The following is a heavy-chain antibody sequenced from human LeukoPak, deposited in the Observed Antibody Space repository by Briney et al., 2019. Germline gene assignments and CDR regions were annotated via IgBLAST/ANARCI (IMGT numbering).Heavy chain of an antibody. V-gene: IGHV4-59*08. CDR3: ARQAGYYDSSGYSLP. CDR2: IYYSGST. Sequence: SETLSLTCTVSGGSISSHYWSWIRQSPGKGLEWIGYIYYSGSTNYNPSLKSRVTISVDTSKNQFSLKLSSVTAADTAVYYCARQAGYYDSSGYSLPWGQGTLVTVSS. CDR1: GGSISSHY. J-gene: IGHJ5*02. D-gene: IGHD3-22*01.